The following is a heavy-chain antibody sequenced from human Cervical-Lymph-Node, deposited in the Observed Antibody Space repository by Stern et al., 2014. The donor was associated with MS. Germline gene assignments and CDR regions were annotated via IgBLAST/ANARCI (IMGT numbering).Heavy chain of an antibody. Sequence: EVQLVESGAEVKQPGESLKISCKGSGYSFNSNWIGWVRQMPGKGLEWMGFIFPGDSDTRYSPSFQGQVTISVDKSISTAYLQWISLEASDTAIYYCATWRGYTSSGFDPWGQGTLVTVSS. J-gene: IGHJ5*02. CDR1: GYSFNSNW. V-gene: IGHV5-51*01. CDR3: ATWRGYTSSGFDP. D-gene: IGHD6-19*01. CDR2: IFPGDSDT.